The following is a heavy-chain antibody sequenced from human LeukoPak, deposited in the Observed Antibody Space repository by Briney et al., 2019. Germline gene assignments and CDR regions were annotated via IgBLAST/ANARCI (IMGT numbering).Heavy chain of an antibody. CDR1: GGSISSYY. D-gene: IGHD3-10*01. V-gene: IGHV4-4*07. J-gene: IGHJ4*02. Sequence: SETLSLTCTVSGGSISSYYWSWIRRPAGKGLEWIGRIYTSGSTNYNPSLKSRVTISVDTSKNQFSLKLSSVTAADTAVYYCARGDERSAGGLFDYWGQGTLVTVSS. CDR3: ARGDERSAGGLFDY. CDR2: IYTSGST.